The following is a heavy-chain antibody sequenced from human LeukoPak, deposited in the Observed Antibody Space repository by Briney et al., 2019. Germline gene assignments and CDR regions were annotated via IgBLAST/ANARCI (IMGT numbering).Heavy chain of an antibody. Sequence: SETLSLTCTVSGGSISSYYWSWIRQPPGKGLEWIGYIYYSGSTNYNPSLKSRVTISVDTSKNQFSLKLSSVTAADTAVYYCARVGVASHGYTYGPDYWGQGTLVIVSS. CDR3: ARVGVASHGYTYGPDY. CDR2: IYYSGST. V-gene: IGHV4-59*01. J-gene: IGHJ4*02. D-gene: IGHD5-18*01. CDR1: GGSISSYY.